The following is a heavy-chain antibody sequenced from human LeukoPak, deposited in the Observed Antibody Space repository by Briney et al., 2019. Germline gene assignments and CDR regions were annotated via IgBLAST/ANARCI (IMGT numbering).Heavy chain of an antibody. V-gene: IGHV4-39*01. J-gene: IGHJ5*02. CDR2: IYYSGST. CDR3: ARATPYNWFDP. Sequence: SETLSLTCTVSGGSISSSSYYWGWIRQPPGKGLEWIGSIYYSGSTYYNPSLKSRVTISVDTSKNRFSLKLSSVTAADTAVYYCARATPYNWFDPWGQGTLVTVSS. CDR1: GGSISSSSYY.